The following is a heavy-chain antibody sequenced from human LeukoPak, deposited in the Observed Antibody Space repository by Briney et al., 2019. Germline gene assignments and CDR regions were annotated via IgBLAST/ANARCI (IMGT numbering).Heavy chain of an antibody. Sequence: GGSLRLSCAASGFNVNNNYMNWVRQAPGEGLEWVSVIYIGGSTDYADSVKGRFTISRDDSKNTPYLQMNSLRAEDTAVYYCARSSSAYYYEFDYWGQGTLVTVSS. D-gene: IGHD3-22*01. CDR2: IYIGGST. V-gene: IGHV3-53*01. CDR1: GFNVNNNY. CDR3: ARSSSAYYYEFDY. J-gene: IGHJ4*02.